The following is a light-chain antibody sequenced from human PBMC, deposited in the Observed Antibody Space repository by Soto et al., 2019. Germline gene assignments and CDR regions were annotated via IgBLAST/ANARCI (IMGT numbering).Light chain of an antibody. CDR3: CSYAGSDSVV. CDR1: NNDVVSYNL. J-gene: IGLJ2*01. CDR2: EGS. V-gene: IGLV2-23*01. Sequence: QSVLTHPASVSVAPGQSITISCTGTNNDVVSYNLVSWYQQDPGKAPKLMIYEGSKQPSGISNRFSGSKSGNTAYLTISGLQAEDEADYYCCSYAGSDSVVFGGGTTLTVL.